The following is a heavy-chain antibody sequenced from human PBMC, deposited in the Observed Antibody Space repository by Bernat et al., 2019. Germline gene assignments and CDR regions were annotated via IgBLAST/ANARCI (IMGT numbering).Heavy chain of an antibody. D-gene: IGHD3-3*01. CDR3: ARGLWIFGVVEPTTYSRGAFDI. V-gene: IGHV3-30-3*01. J-gene: IGHJ3*02. Sequence: QVQLVESGGGVVQPGRSLRLSCAASGFTFSSYAMHWVRQAPGKGLEWGAGISYDGSNKYYADSVKGRFTISRDNSKNTLYLQMNSLRAEDTAVYYCARGLWIFGVVEPTTYSRGAFDIWGQGTMVTVSS. CDR1: GFTFSSYA. CDR2: ISYDGSNK.